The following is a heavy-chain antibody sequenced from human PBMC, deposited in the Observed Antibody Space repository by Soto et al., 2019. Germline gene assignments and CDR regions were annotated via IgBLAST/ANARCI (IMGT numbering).Heavy chain of an antibody. CDR1: GGSVSSGSYY. Sequence: SETLSLTCTVSGGSVSSGSYYWSWIRQPPGKGLEWIGDISYSGSTNSDPSLKSRVTMSVDTSKNHFSLNLSSVTAADTAVYYCARDVGPADYYFDHWGQGTLVTVSS. CDR2: ISYSGST. V-gene: IGHV4-61*03. J-gene: IGHJ4*02. D-gene: IGHD2-15*01. CDR3: ARDVGPADYYFDH.